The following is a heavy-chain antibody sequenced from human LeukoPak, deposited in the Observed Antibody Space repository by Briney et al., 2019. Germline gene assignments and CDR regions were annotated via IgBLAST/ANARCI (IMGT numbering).Heavy chain of an antibody. CDR2: ISGSGDRI. Sequence: GGSLRLSCAASRFPFSNYGMSWVRQAPGKGLEWVSVISGSGDRIFYAESVKGRFTISRDNSNALYLEMNNLKADDTAVYYCVKLSSASCYSSFDYWAREPWSPSPQ. D-gene: IGHD2-2*02. V-gene: IGHV3-23*01. CDR1: RFPFSNYG. CDR3: VKLSSASCYSSFDY. J-gene: IGHJ4*02.